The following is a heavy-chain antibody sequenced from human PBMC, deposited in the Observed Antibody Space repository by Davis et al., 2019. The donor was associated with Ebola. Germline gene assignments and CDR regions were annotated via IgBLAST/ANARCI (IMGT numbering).Heavy chain of an antibody. J-gene: IGHJ5*02. CDR2: IYYGGNT. V-gene: IGHV4-39*07. CDR3: ARESLGSLRGDWFDP. D-gene: IGHD3-10*01. Sequence: PSETLSLTCTVSGGSITSSSYYWGWIRQSPGKGLEWIASIYYGGNTFYNPSLESRVAISVDTSKNQFSLKLNSMTAADTAVYYCARESLGSLRGDWFDPWGQGTLVTVSS. CDR1: GGSITSSSYY.